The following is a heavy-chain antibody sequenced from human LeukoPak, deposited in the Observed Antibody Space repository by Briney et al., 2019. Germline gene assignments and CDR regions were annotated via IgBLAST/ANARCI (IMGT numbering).Heavy chain of an antibody. CDR1: GGSISSGGYY. V-gene: IGHV4-31*03. D-gene: IGHD5-12*01. CDR2: IYYSGST. J-gene: IGHJ4*02. CDR3: ARANSGYEIGY. Sequence: SQTLSLTCTVSGGSISSGGYYGSWIRQHPGKGLEWIGYIYYSGSTYYNPSLKSRVTISVDTSKNQFSLKLSSVTAADTAVYYCARANSGYEIGYWGQGTLVTVSS.